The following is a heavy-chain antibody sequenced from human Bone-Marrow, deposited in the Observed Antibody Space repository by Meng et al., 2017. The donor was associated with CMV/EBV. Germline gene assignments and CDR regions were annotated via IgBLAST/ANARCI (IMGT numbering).Heavy chain of an antibody. CDR3: ATAPNGYYFDY. J-gene: IGHJ4*02. V-gene: IGHV3-53*01. Sequence: GGSLRLSCAASGFTFSSYWMSWVRQAPGRGLEWVSAVYNGGQTYYVDSVKGRFTISRDNSKNTLYLQMNTLRAEDTAVYYCATAPNGYYFDYWGQGTLVTVSS. CDR1: GFTFSSYW. CDR2: VYNGGQT.